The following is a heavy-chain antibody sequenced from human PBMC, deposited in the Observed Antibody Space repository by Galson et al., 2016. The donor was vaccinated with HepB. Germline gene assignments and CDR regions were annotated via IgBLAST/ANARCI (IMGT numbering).Heavy chain of an antibody. J-gene: IGHJ3*02. CDR2: IDPSDSHT. D-gene: IGHD3-22*01. V-gene: IGHV5-10-1*01. CDR1: GYGFTGFW. CDR3: ASPQIYDSSGYFAFDK. Sequence: QSGAEVKKPGESLKISCKGSGYGFTGFWINWVRQMPGKGLEWMGNIDPSDSHTNYSPSFQGHVTISIDRSISTAYLQWSSLKASDTAMYYCASPQIYDSSGYFAFDKWGQGTVVTVSS.